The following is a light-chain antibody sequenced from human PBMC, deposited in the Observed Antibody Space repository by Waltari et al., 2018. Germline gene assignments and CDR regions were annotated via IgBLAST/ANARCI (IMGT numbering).Light chain of an antibody. CDR3: ATRDEGPTVV. V-gene: IGLV1-47*01. CDR1: LPHIGTHY. Sequence: QSVLTQPPSASGTPGQSVTISCSGSLPHIGTHYVYWYQQLPGTAPKLLIYLTQQRPSGVPDRFSASKSGTSASLAISGLRFEDEGDYYCATRDEGPTVVFGGGTKVTVL. CDR2: LTQ. J-gene: IGLJ2*01.